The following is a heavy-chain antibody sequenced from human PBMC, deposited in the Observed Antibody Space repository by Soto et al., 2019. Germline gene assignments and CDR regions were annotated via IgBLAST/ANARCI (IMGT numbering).Heavy chain of an antibody. CDR2: ISHGGRGT. CDR3: AGEPYGGSQYFDY. J-gene: IGHJ4*02. V-gene: IGHV3-30*04. D-gene: IGHD2-15*01. Sequence: QVQLVESGGGMVQPGTSLRLSCAASGFTFNSLSLHWVRQRPGKGLEGVAGISHGGRGTFYADFVKGRVTVSRNNSKYKNYMHLKSLRAEDKAVYNYAGEPYGGSQYFDYWGQGTLVTVSS. CDR1: GFTFNSLS.